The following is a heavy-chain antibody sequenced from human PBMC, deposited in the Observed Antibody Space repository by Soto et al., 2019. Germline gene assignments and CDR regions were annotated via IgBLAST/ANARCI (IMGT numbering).Heavy chain of an antibody. Sequence: QLQLQESGPGLVKPSETLSLICTVSGGSISSSSYYWGWIHQPPGRGLEWIGNIYYSGSTYYNPSLKSRVTISVDTSKNQFSLKLRSVTAADTAVYYCARTSGSWYEEGYDYWGQGTLVTVSS. J-gene: IGHJ4*02. CDR3: ARTSGSWYEEGYDY. V-gene: IGHV4-39*01. CDR1: GGSISSSSYY. CDR2: IYYSGST. D-gene: IGHD1-20*01.